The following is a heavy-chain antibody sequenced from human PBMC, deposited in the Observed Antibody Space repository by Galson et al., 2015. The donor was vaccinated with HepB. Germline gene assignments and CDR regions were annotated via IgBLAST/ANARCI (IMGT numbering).Heavy chain of an antibody. Sequence: LRLSCAASGFTFSSYSMNWVRQAPGKGLEWVSSISSSSSYIYYADSVKGRFTISRDNAKNSLYLQMNSLRAEDTAVYYCARRVGLRAAAGRFDYWGQGTLVTVSS. CDR2: ISSSSSYI. V-gene: IGHV3-21*01. J-gene: IGHJ4*02. D-gene: IGHD6-13*01. CDR1: GFTFSSYS. CDR3: ARRVGLRAAAGRFDY.